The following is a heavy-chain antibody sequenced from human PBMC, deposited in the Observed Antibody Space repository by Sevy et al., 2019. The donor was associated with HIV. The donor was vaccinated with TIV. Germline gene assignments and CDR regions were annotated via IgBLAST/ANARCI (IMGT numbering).Heavy chain of an antibody. CDR2: ICCGGST. Sequence: SETLSLTCTVSGGSVSSTGFNWTWIRQHPGKGLEWIGYICCGGSTYYNPSLKSRSTISVDTSKNQFSLRLTSVTAADTAVYYWTKGGGALDGGMDVWGQGTTVTVSS. CDR1: GGSVSSTGFN. V-gene: IGHV4-31*03. D-gene: IGHD2-21*01. CDR3: TKGGGALDGGMDV. J-gene: IGHJ6*02.